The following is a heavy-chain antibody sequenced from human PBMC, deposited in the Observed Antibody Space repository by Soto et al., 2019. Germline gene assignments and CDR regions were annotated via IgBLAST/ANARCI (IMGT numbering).Heavy chain of an antibody. D-gene: IGHD3-10*01. CDR3: ARDLFKLLSHWFDP. CDR1: GFTFSSYA. Sequence: GGSLRLSCAASGFTFSSYAMHWVRQAPGKGLEWVAVISYDGSNKYYADSVKGRFTISRDNSKNTLYLQMNSLRAEDTAVYYCARDLFKLLSHWFDPWGQGTLVTVSS. V-gene: IGHV3-30-3*01. J-gene: IGHJ5*02. CDR2: ISYDGSNK.